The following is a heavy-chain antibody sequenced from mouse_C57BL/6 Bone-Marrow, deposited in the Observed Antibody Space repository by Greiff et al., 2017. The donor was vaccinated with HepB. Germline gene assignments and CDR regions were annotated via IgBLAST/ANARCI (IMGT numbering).Heavy chain of an antibody. CDR2: IYPGSGST. V-gene: IGHV1-55*01. CDR1: GYTFPSYW. Sequence: QVQLQQPGAELVKPGASVKMSCKASGYTFPSYWITWVTQRPGQGLEWIGDIYPGSGSTNYNEKFKSKATLTVDTSSSTAYMQLSSLTSEDSAVYYCAREGTGRAMDYWGQGTSVTVSS. CDR3: AREGTGRAMDY. J-gene: IGHJ4*01. D-gene: IGHD4-1*01.